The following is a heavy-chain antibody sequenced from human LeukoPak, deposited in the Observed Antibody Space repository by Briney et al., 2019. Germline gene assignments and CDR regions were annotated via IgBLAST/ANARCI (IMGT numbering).Heavy chain of an antibody. Sequence: PGGSLRLSCAASGFTFDDYAMHWVCQAPGKGLEWVSLISGDGGSTYYADSVKGRFTISRDNSKNSLYLQMNSLRTEDTALYYCAKDGTVGATPPGYYYGMDVWGQGTTVTVSS. CDR2: ISGDGGST. J-gene: IGHJ6*02. CDR1: GFTFDDYA. V-gene: IGHV3-43*02. D-gene: IGHD1-26*01. CDR3: AKDGTVGATPPGYYYGMDV.